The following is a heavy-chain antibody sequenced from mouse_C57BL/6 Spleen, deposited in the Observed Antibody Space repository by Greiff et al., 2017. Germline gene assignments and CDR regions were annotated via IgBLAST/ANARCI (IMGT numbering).Heavy chain of an antibody. CDR3: ARMDCYGSSWFAY. Sequence: QVQLQQPGAELVRPGSSVKLSCKASGYTFTSYWMDWVKQRPGQGLEWIGNIYPSDSETHYNQKFKDKATLTVDKSSSTAYMQLSSLTSEDSAVYYCARMDCYGSSWFAYWGQGTLVTVSA. V-gene: IGHV1-61*01. J-gene: IGHJ3*01. D-gene: IGHD1-1*01. CDR1: GYTFTSYW. CDR2: IYPSDSET.